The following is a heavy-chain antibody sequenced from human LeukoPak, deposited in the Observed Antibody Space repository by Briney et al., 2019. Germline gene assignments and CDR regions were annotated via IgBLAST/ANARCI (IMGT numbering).Heavy chain of an antibody. D-gene: IGHD5-12*01. V-gene: IGHV3-30-3*01. CDR1: AFTFSNYT. Sequence: GGSLRLSCAASAFTFSNYTMHWVRQAPGKGLEWVAVISYDGSNKYYADSVRGRFTISRDNSKNTLCLQMNSLRGEDTAVYYCARIPRTWLRFPYFDYWGQGTLVTVSS. J-gene: IGHJ4*02. CDR2: ISYDGSNK. CDR3: ARIPRTWLRFPYFDY.